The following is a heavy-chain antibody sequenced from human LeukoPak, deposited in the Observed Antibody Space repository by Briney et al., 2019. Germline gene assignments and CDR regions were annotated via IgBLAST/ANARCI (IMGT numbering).Heavy chain of an antibody. V-gene: IGHV5-51*01. CDR1: GYSFTSYW. CDR2: IYPGDSDT. CDR3: ARQGCSGGSCYFSWFGP. D-gene: IGHD2-15*01. Sequence: GESLKISCKGSGYSFTSYWIGWVRQMPGKGLEWMGIIYPGDSDTGYSPSFQGQVTISADKSISTAYLQWSSLKASDTAMYYCARQGCSGGSCYFSWFGPWGQGTLVTVSS. J-gene: IGHJ5*02.